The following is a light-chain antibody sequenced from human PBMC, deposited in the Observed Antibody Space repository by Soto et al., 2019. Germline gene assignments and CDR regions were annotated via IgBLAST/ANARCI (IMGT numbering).Light chain of an antibody. V-gene: IGLV2-18*02. CDR2: EVS. Sequence: QSVLTQPPSVSGSPGQSVTISCTGTSSDVGSYNRVSWYQQPPGTAPKLMIYEVSNRPSGVPDRFSGSKSGNTASLTISGLQAEDEADYYCSSYTSSITAVFGGGTKVTVL. CDR3: SSYTSSITAV. CDR1: SSDVGSYNR. J-gene: IGLJ2*01.